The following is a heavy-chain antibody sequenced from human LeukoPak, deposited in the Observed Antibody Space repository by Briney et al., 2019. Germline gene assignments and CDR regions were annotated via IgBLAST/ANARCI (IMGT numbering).Heavy chain of an antibody. V-gene: IGHV3-30*18. CDR3: AKGPLRGTAAAIDY. CDR1: GFTFNNYG. J-gene: IGHJ4*02. CDR2: ISYDGRNI. D-gene: IGHD2-2*01. Sequence: GKSLRLSCAAAGFTFNNYGMHWVRQAPGKGLEWVAVISYDGRNIHYPDSVKGRFTISRDISTDTLWLQMDSLRTEDTAVYYCAKGPLRGTAAAIDYWGQGTLVTVSS.